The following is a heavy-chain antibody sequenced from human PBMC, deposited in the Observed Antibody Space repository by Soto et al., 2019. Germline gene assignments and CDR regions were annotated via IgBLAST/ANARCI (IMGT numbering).Heavy chain of an antibody. CDR2: IYYSGST. CDR3: ARRNWKWLRCFDY. V-gene: IGHV4-39*01. Sequence: SETLSLTCTVSGGSISSSSYYWGWIRQPPGKGLEWIGSIYYSGSTYYNPSLKSRVTISVDTSKNQFSLKLSSVTAADTAVYYCARRNWKWLRCFDYWGQGTLVTVSS. CDR1: GGSISSSSYY. D-gene: IGHD5-12*01. J-gene: IGHJ4*02.